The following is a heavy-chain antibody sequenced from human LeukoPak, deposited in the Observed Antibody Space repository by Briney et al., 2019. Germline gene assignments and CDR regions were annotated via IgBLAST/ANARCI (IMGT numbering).Heavy chain of an antibody. D-gene: IGHD4-11*01. J-gene: IGHJ4*02. CDR3: ARAPRDTNYQFDY. CDR1: GSSLSTSGMC. Sequence: SGPALVKPTQTLTLTCTFSGSSLSTSGMCVSWIRQPPGKALEWLALRDWDDDKFYSTSLKTRLTISKDTSKNQMVLAMTNMDPVDTATYYCARAPRDTNYQFDYWGQGTLVTVPS. CDR2: RDWDDDK. V-gene: IGHV2-70*01.